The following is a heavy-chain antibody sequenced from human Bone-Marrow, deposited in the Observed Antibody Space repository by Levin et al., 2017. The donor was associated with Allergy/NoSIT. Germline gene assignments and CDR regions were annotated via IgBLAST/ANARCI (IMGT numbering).Heavy chain of an antibody. D-gene: IGHD5-18*01. V-gene: IGHV3-9*01. Sequence: GGSLRLSCAASGFPFDDYAMHWVRQAPGRGPEWVSGISWNSGDIAYADSVKGRFTISRDKAKSSLYLQMNSLRAEDTALYYCAIDIAPWIQLWISFTMDVWGQGTTVTVSS. CDR1: GFPFDDYA. CDR2: ISWNSGDI. J-gene: IGHJ6*02. CDR3: AIDIAPWIQLWISFTMDV.